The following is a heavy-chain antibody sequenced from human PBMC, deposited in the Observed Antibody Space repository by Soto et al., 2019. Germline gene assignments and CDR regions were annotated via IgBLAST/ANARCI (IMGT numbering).Heavy chain of an antibody. CDR2: INHSGST. V-gene: IGHV4-34*01. CDR1: GGSFSGYY. Sequence: QVQLQQWGAGLLKPSETLSLTCAVYGGSFSGYYWSWIRQPPGKGLEWIGEINHSGSTNYNPSLKSGVPIPENTPKTQFPLKLGSVTAADPAVYYWARGHQIRWLGELLYSWGQGTLVTVSS. J-gene: IGHJ4*02. D-gene: IGHD3-10*01. CDR3: ARGHQIRWLGELLYS.